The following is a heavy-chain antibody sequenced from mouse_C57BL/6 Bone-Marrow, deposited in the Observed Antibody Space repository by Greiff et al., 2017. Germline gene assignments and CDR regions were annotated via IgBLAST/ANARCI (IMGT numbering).Heavy chain of an antibody. CDR3: TPVTTVVATDY. Sequence: VQLQQSGAELVRPGASVKLSCTASGFNIKDDYMHWVKQRPEQGLEWIGWIDPENGDTEYASQFQCKATITADTSSNTAYLQLSSLTSEDTAVYYCTPVTTVVATDYWGQGTTLTVSS. J-gene: IGHJ2*01. CDR2: IDPENGDT. D-gene: IGHD1-1*01. V-gene: IGHV14-4*01. CDR1: GFNIKDDY.